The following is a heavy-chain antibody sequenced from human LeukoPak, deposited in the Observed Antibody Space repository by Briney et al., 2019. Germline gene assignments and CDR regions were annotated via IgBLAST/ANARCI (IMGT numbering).Heavy chain of an antibody. Sequence: GGSLRPSCAATGFTFSNYAIHWGRQAPGKGLEWVAFISDDGSRQHYADSVKGRFTISRDNSKNTLNLQMNSLRAEDTAVYYCVKDRTGTYTLDYWGQGTLVTVSS. CDR1: GFTFSNYA. D-gene: IGHD3-10*01. J-gene: IGHJ4*02. CDR3: VKDRTGTYTLDY. CDR2: ISDDGSRQ. V-gene: IGHV3-30-3*01.